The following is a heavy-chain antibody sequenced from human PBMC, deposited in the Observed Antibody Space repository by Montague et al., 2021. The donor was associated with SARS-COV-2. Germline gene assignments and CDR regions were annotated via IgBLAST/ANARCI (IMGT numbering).Heavy chain of an antibody. CDR1: GGSISSSSYY. CDR2: IYYSGST. J-gene: IGHJ6*02. Sequence: SETLSLTCTVSGGSISSSSYYWGWIRQPPGKGLEWIGSIYYSGSTYYNPSLKSRVTISVDTSKNQCSLKLSSVTAADTAVYYCARQDDILTGYYYYGMDVWGQETTVTVSS. D-gene: IGHD3-9*01. CDR3: ARQDDILTGYYYYGMDV. V-gene: IGHV4-39*01.